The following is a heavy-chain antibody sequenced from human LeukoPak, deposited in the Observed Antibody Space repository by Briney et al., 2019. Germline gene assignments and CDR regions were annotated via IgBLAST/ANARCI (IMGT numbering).Heavy chain of an antibody. J-gene: IGHJ6*03. CDR1: GGSISSHY. CDR2: IYYSGST. D-gene: IGHD2-2*01. V-gene: IGHV4-59*11. Sequence: SETLSLTCTVPGGSISSHYWSWIRQPPGKGLEWIGYIYYSGSTNYNPSLKSRVTISVDTSKNQFSLKLSSVTAADTAVYYCARVYCSSTSCPYYYYYYMDVWGKGTTVTVSS. CDR3: ARVYCSSTSCPYYYYYYMDV.